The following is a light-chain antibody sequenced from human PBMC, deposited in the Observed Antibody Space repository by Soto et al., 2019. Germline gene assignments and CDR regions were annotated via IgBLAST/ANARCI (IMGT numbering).Light chain of an antibody. CDR2: GAS. V-gene: IGKV3-20*01. CDR1: QSVNNNY. Sequence: EIVLTQSPGTLSLSPGERVTLSCRVSQSVNNNYLAWYQQKPGQAPRLLIYGASSRASGIPDRFSGSESGTDFTLTISRLEPEDFAVYHCQQYSSSPWTFGQGTKVEIK. CDR3: QQYSSSPWT. J-gene: IGKJ1*01.